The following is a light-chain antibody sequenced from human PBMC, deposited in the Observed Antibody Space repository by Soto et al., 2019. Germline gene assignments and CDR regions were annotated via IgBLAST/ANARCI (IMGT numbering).Light chain of an antibody. CDR1: SSNIGAGYD. J-gene: IGLJ2*01. Sequence: QSVLTQPPSVSGAPGQRVTISCTGSSSNIGAGYDVHWYQQLPGTAPKLLIYGNSNRPSGVPDRFSGSKSGTSASLAITGRQAEDESDYYCQSYDSSLRGNVVFGGGTKLTVL. CDR2: GNS. CDR3: QSYDSSLRGNVV. V-gene: IGLV1-40*01.